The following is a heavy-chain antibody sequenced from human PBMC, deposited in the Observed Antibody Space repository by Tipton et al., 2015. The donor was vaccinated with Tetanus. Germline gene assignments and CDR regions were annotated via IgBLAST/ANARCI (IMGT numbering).Heavy chain of an antibody. CDR1: GGSFSLYY. D-gene: IGHD5-24*01. J-gene: IGHJ3*01. Sequence: GLVKPSETLSLTCTVSGGSFSLYYWNWVRQSPGKGLEWIGEISHSGSSSYSPSLKSRVTISADTSKNQFSLRLRSVAAADTAVYYCARGGRDAYNNPLGAFDVWGRGTTVTVSS. CDR3: ARGGRDAYNNPLGAFDV. V-gene: IGHV4-34*01. CDR2: ISHSGSS.